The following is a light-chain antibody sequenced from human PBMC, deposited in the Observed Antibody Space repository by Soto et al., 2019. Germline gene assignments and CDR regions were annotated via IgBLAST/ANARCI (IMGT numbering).Light chain of an antibody. CDR3: QQYNYWPPIT. J-gene: IGKJ5*01. Sequence: IVMTQSKATLSVSPGERVTLSCRASQSVNSKVAWYQQKPGQAPRLLIYGASTRATGIPARFSGSGSGTEFTLTISSLQSEDFAVYYCQQYNYWPPITFGQGTRLEI. CDR2: GAS. V-gene: IGKV3-15*01. CDR1: QSVNSK.